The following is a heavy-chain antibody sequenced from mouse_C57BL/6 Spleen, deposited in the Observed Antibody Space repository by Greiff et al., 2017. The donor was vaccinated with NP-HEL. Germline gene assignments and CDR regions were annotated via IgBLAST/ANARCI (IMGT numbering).Heavy chain of an antibody. J-gene: IGHJ3*01. CDR2: ISDGGSYT. CDR1: GFTFSSYA. D-gene: IGHD3-3*01. V-gene: IGHV5-4*01. Sequence: EVQGVESGGGLVKPGGSLKLSCAASGFTFSSYAMSWVRQTPEKRLEWVATISDGGSYTYYPDNVKGRFIISRDNAKNNLYLQMSHLKSEDTAMYYCARGGRAWFAYWGQGTLVTVSA. CDR3: ARGGRAWFAY.